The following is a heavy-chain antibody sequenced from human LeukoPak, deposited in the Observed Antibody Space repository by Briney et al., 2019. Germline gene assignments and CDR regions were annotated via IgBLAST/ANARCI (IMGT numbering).Heavy chain of an antibody. Sequence: SETLSLTCTVSGGSISSSSYYWGWIRQPPGKGLEWIGSIYYSGSTYYNPSLKSRVTISVDTSKNQFSLKLSSVTAADTAVYYRARAQYCSSTSCPASWAYYYYYYMDVWGKGTTVTVSS. J-gene: IGHJ6*03. D-gene: IGHD2-2*01. CDR3: ARAQYCSSTSCPASWAYYYYYYMDV. CDR2: IYYSGST. V-gene: IGHV4-39*07. CDR1: GGSISSSSYY.